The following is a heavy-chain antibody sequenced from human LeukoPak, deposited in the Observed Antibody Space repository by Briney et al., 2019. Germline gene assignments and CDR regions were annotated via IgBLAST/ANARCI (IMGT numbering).Heavy chain of an antibody. CDR1: GTSISGGFW. J-gene: IGHJ3*01. CDR2: ISHSGGT. D-gene: IGHD2/OR15-2a*01. CDR3: AKTRSGCSSFCAFDV. V-gene: IGHV4-4*02. Sequence: KTSETLSLTCAVSGTSISGGFWWSWVRQPPGKGLEWIGEISHSGGTNYSPSFKSRATISADNSKNQLSLNLGSVTAADTAVFYCAKTRSGCSSFCAFDVWGQGTMVTVSS.